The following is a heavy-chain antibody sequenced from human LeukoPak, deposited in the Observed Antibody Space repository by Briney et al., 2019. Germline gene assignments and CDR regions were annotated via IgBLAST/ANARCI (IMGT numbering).Heavy chain of an antibody. CDR1: GRSISSYY. D-gene: IGHD5-18*01. V-gene: IGHV4-59*01. CDR3: ARGYSYGDY. CDR2: IYYSGST. J-gene: IGHJ4*02. Sequence: SETLSLTCTVSGRSISSYYWSWVRQPPGKGLEWIGYIYYSGSTNYNPSLKSRVTISVDTSKNQSSLKLSSVTAADTAVYYCARGYSYGDYWGQGTLVTVSS.